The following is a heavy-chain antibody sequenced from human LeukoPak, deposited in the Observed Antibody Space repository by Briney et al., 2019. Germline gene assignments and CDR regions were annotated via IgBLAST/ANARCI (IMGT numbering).Heavy chain of an antibody. J-gene: IGHJ3*02. CDR3: ARGSYGDDAFDI. Sequence: GGSLRLSCAASGFTFSSNYMSWVRQAPGKGLEWVSVIYSGGSTYYADSVKGRFTISRDNSKNTLYLQMNSLRAEDTAVYYCARGSYGDDAFDIWGQGTMVTVSS. V-gene: IGHV3-53*01. CDR2: IYSGGST. CDR1: GFTFSSNY. D-gene: IGHD4-17*01.